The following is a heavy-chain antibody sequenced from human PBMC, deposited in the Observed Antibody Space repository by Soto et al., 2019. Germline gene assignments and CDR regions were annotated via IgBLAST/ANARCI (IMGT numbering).Heavy chain of an antibody. Sequence: GASVKVSCKASGYTFTSYYMHWVRQAPGQGLEWMGIINPSGGSTSYAQKFQGRVTMTRDTSTSTVYMELSSLRSEDTAVYYCAREVLLWFGELERYGMDVWGQGTTVTVSS. J-gene: IGHJ6*02. CDR3: AREVLLWFGELERYGMDV. CDR1: GYTFTSYY. D-gene: IGHD3-10*01. CDR2: INPSGGST. V-gene: IGHV1-46*01.